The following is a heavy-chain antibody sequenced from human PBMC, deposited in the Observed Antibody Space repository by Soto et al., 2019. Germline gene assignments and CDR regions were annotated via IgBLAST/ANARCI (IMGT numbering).Heavy chain of an antibody. D-gene: IGHD3-3*01. CDR3: ASGITIFGVASLSGMDV. Sequence: ASVKVSCKASGYTFTGYYMHWVRQAPGQGLEWMGWINPNSGGTNYAQKFQGWVTMTRDTSISTAYMELSRLRSDDTAVYYCASGITIFGVASLSGMDVWGQGTTVTVSS. CDR1: GYTFTGYY. J-gene: IGHJ6*02. V-gene: IGHV1-2*04. CDR2: INPNSGGT.